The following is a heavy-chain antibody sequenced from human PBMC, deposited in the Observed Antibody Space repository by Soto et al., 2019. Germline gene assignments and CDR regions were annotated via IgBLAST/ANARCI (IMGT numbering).Heavy chain of an antibody. CDR1: GFTFSNYA. V-gene: IGHV3-23*01. J-gene: IGHJ4*02. CDR3: AKRGATTVTDFDY. Sequence: EVQLLESGGGLVQPGGSLRLSCAASGFTFSNYAMSWVRQAPGKGLEWVSSISGTGGSAFYADSVKGRFTISRDNSKNTLYLRLNSLRAEDTALYFCAKRGATTVTDFDYWGQGTLVTVSS. CDR2: ISGTGGSA. D-gene: IGHD4-17*01.